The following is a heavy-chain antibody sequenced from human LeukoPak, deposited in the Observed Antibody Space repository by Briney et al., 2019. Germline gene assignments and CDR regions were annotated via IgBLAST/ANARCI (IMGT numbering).Heavy chain of an antibody. V-gene: IGHV4-34*01. J-gene: IGHJ4*02. CDR2: INHSGST. CDR3: ATERRYSSGRWDYYFDY. Sequence: PSETLSLTCAVYGGSFSGYYWSWIRQPPGKGLEWIGEINHSGSTNYNPSLKSRVTISVDTSKNQFSLKLSSVTAADTAVYYCATERRYSSGRWDYYFDYWGQGILVTVSS. D-gene: IGHD6-19*01. CDR1: GGSFSGYY.